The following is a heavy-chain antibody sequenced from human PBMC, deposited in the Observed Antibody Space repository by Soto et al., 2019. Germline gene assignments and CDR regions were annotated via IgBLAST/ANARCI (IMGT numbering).Heavy chain of an antibody. CDR2: IYKSATT. CDR1: GDSISTVGYF. CDR3: ARGRYCLTGRCFPNWFDS. V-gene: IGHV4-30-4*08. D-gene: IGHD2-15*01. J-gene: IGHJ5*01. Sequence: SETLSLTCSVSGDSISTVGYFWAWIRQPPGQALEYIGYIYKSATTYYNPSFESRVAISLDTSKSQFSLNVTSVTAADTAVYFCARGRYCLTGRCFPNWFDSWGQGTLVTVSS.